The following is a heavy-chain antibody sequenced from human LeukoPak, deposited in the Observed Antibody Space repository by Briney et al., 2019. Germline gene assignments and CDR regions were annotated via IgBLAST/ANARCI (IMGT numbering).Heavy chain of an antibody. D-gene: IGHD4-17*01. J-gene: IGHJ5*02. CDR3: ARGYGDYDNWFAP. V-gene: IGHV4-34*01. CDR1: GGSFSGYY. Sequence: SETLSLTCAVYGGSFSGYYWSWIRQPPGKGLEWIGEIYHSGSTNYNPSLKSRVTISVDNFKNQFSLKLNSVTAADTAVYYCARGYGDYDNWFAPWGQGTLVTVSS. CDR2: IYHSGST.